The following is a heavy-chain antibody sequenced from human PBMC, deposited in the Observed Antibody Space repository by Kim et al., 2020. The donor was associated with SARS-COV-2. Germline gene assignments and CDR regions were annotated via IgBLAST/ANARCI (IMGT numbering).Heavy chain of an antibody. CDR2: TYYRSKWYN. V-gene: IGHV6-1*01. D-gene: IGHD2-2*01. CDR1: GDSVSSNSAA. J-gene: IGHJ5*02. CDR3: ARGGSRDIVVVPAANPSGWFDA. Sequence: SQTLSLTCAISGDSVSSNSAAWNWIRQSPSRGLEWLGRTYYRSKWYNDYAVSVKSRITINPDTSKNQFSLQLNSVTPEDTAVYYCARGGSRDIVVVPAANPSGWFDAWGEGTLVTVSA.